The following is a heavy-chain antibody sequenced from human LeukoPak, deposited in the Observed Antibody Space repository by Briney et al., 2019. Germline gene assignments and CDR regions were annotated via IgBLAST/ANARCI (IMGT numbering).Heavy chain of an antibody. J-gene: IGHJ3*02. CDR2: ISAYNGNT. CDR1: GYTFTSYG. D-gene: IGHD6-13*01. Sequence: ASVKVSCKASGYTFTSYGISWVRQAPGQGLEWMGWISAYNGNTNYAQELQGRVTMTTDTSTSTAYMELRSLRSDDTAVYYCARDPYSSSWPQPTNAFDIWGQGTMVTVSS. CDR3: ARDPYSSSWPQPTNAFDI. V-gene: IGHV1-18*01.